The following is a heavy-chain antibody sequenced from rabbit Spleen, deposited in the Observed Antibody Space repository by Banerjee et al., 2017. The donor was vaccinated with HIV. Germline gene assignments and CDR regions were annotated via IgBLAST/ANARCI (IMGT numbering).Heavy chain of an antibody. CDR1: GLSFSSTYY. J-gene: IGHJ6*01. CDR3: ATNLHAYNDDIL. CDR2: IYGGSGGST. Sequence: ESGGGLVQPEGSLTLTCTASGLSFSSTYYMCWVRQAPGKGLECIACIYGGSGGSTWYASWAKGRFTISRTSSTTVTLQLTSLTAADTATYFCATNLHAYNDDILWGPGTLVTVS. V-gene: IGHV1S40*01. D-gene: IGHD3-1*01.